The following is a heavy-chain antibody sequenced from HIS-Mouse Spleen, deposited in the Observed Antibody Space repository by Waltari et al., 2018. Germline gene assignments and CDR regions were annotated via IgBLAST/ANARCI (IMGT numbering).Heavy chain of an antibody. CDR1: GFTFSSYA. J-gene: IGHJ4*02. V-gene: IGHV3-30-3*01. CDR3: ATVTTSLYFDY. Sequence: QVQLVESGGGVVQPGRSLRLSCAPSGFTFSSYAMHWVRQAPGKGLEWVAVISYDGSNKYYADSVKGRFTISRDNSKNTLYLQMNSLRAEDTAVYYCATVTTSLYFDYWGQGTLVTVSS. CDR2: ISYDGSNK. D-gene: IGHD4-17*01.